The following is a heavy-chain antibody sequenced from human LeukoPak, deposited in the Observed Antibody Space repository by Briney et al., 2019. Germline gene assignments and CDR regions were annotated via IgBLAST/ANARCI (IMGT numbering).Heavy chain of an antibody. V-gene: IGHV5-51*01. CDR2: IYPGDSDT. J-gene: IGHJ4*02. CDR3: ARSSEGATTNLDY. Sequence: GESLKISCKGSGYTFTSYWIGWVRQMPGKGLEWMGIIYPGDSDTRYSPSFQGQVTISVDKSISTTYLQWSSLKASDTAMYYCARSSEGATTNLDYWGQGTLVTVSS. D-gene: IGHD1-26*01. CDR1: GYTFTSYW.